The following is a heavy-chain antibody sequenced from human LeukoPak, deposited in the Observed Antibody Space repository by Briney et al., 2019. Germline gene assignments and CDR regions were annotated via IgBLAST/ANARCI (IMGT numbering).Heavy chain of an antibody. CDR2: IYHSGST. CDR3: ARADSSGYYYQGWFDP. V-gene: IGHV4-38-2*02. J-gene: IGHJ5*02. Sequence: PSETLSLTCTVSGYSISSGYYWGWIRQPPGKGLEWIGSIYHSGSTYYNPSLKSRVTISVDTSKNQFSLKLSSVTAADTAVYYCARADSSGYYYQGWFDPWGQGTLVTVSS. CDR1: GYSISSGYY. D-gene: IGHD3-22*01.